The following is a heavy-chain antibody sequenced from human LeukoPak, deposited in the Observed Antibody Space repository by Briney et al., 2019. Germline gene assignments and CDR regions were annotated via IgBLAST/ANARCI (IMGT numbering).Heavy chain of an antibody. J-gene: IGHJ6*03. D-gene: IGHD2-2*01. CDR1: GFTFSGSA. V-gene: IGHV3-73*01. CDR2: IRSKANSYAT. Sequence: GGSLKLSCAASGFTFSGSAMHWVRQASGKGLEWVGRIRSKANSYATAYAASVKGRFTISRDDSKNTAYLQMNSLKTEDTAVYYCTRGRYCSSTSCENYYYYYMGVWGKGTTDTVSS. CDR3: TRGRYCSSTSCENYYYYYMGV.